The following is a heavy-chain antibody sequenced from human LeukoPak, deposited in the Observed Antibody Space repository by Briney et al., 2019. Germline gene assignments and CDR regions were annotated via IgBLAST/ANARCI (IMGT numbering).Heavy chain of an antibody. D-gene: IGHD3-10*01. CDR1: GESFSGYF. CDR3: AGIWPDL. Sequence: SETLSLTCAVYGESFSGYFWSWIRQPPGKGLEWIGEINHSGYTNHNPSLKSRVTISVDTSKKQFSLKLNSVTAADTAVYYCAGIWPDLWGRGTLVTVSS. V-gene: IGHV4-34*01. CDR2: INHSGYT. J-gene: IGHJ2*01.